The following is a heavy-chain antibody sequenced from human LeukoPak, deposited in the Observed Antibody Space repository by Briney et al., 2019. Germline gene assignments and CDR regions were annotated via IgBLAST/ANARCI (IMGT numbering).Heavy chain of an antibody. CDR2: ISYDGSNK. CDR1: GFTYSSYA. J-gene: IGHJ4*02. CDR3: ARSPPAQYSSGWYKGGDYFDY. V-gene: IGHV3-30-3*01. Sequence: GGSLRLSCAASGFTYSSYAMHWVRQAPGKGLEWVAVISYDGSNKYYADSVKGRFTISRDNSKNTLYLQMNSLRAEDTAVYYCARSPPAQYSSGWYKGGDYFDYWGQGTLVTVSS. D-gene: IGHD6-19*01.